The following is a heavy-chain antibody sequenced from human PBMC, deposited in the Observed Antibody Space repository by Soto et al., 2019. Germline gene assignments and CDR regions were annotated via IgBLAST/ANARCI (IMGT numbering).Heavy chain of an antibody. Sequence: EVQLLESGGGLVQPGGSLRLSCAASGFTFSSYAMSWVRQAPGKGLEWVSAISGSGGSTYYADSVKGRFTISRDNSKNTLYLQMNSLRAEDTAVYYCAKEGIAVAGPRGWFDPWGQGTLVTGSS. CDR3: AKEGIAVAGPRGWFDP. D-gene: IGHD6-19*01. CDR1: GFTFSSYA. CDR2: ISGSGGST. V-gene: IGHV3-23*01. J-gene: IGHJ5*02.